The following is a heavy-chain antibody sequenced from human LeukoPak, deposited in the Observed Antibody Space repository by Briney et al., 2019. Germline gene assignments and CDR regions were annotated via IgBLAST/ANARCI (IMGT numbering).Heavy chain of an antibody. V-gene: IGHV3-43*02. D-gene: IGHD6-13*01. J-gene: IGHJ4*02. CDR1: GFTFDDYA. CDR2: ISGDGGST. CDR3: AKDGSSSSPFDY. Sequence: EGSLRLSCAASGFTFDDYAMHWVRQTPGKGLEWVSLISGDGGSTYYADSAKGRFTISRDNSKNSLYLQMNSLRTEDTALYHCAKDGSSSSPFDYWGQGTLVTVSS.